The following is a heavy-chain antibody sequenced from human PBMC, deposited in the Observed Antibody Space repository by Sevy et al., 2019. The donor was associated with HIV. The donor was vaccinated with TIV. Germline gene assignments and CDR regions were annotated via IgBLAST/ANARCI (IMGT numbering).Heavy chain of an antibody. CDR3: ARDGRRGYDMDV. CDR2: ISGGSRTI. V-gene: IGHV3-48*01. CDR1: GFTYGTHS. D-gene: IGHD3-10*01. Sequence: GGSLRLSCAASGFTYGTHSMNWVRQAPGKGLEWVSYISGGSRTIYYGDSVKGRFTISRDNAKNSLSLQMNSLRVEDTAVYYCARDGRRGYDMDVWGQGTTVTVSS. J-gene: IGHJ6*02.